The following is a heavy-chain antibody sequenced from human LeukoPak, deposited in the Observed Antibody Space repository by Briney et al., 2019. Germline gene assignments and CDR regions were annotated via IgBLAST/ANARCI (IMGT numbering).Heavy chain of an antibody. CDR2: IDYTRST. D-gene: IGHD3-22*01. CDR1: GGSISSGDYY. V-gene: IGHV4-61*08. CDR3: ARHESRHWYFDL. J-gene: IGHJ2*01. Sequence: PSQTLSLTCTVSGGSISSGDYYWSWIRQPPGKELEWIGYIDYTRSTNYNPSLKSRLTISIDTSKNQFSLKLSSVTAADTAVYYCARHESRHWYFDLWGRGTLVTVSS.